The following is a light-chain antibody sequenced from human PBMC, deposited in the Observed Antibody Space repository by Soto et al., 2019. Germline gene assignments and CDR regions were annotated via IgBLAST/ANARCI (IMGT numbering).Light chain of an antibody. CDR2: GAS. Sequence: EIVMTQSPATLSVSPGERATLSCRASQSVTSNLAWYQQKPGQAPRLLIDGASTRAAGIPARFSGGGSGTEFTLTISSLQSEDFALYYCQQFHSWPLSFGGGTKVELK. CDR1: QSVTSN. V-gene: IGKV3-15*01. CDR3: QQFHSWPLS. J-gene: IGKJ4*01.